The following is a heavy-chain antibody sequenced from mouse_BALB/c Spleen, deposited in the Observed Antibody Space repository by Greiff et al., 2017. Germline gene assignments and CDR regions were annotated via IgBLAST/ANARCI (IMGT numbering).Heavy chain of an antibody. V-gene: IGHV1S56*01. CDR3: ARTGSVHWYFDV. CDR2: IYPGNVNT. CDR1: GYTFTSYY. J-gene: IGHJ1*01. D-gene: IGHD4-1*01. Sequence: VQLVESGPELVKPGASVRISSKASGYTFTSYYIHWVKQRPGQGLEWIGWIYPGNVNTKYNEKFKGKATLTADKSSSTAYMQLSSLTSEDSAVYFCARTGSVHWYFDVWGAGTTVTVSS.